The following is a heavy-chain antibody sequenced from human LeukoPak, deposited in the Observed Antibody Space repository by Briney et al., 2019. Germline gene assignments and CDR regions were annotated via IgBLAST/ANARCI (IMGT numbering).Heavy chain of an antibody. CDR1: GFNFRNYG. J-gene: IGHJ4*02. V-gene: IGHV3-30*18. D-gene: IGHD6-13*01. CDR3: AKGGVSDRGSWYGDYFDY. Sequence: GTSLRLSCEAPGFNFRNYGMHWVRQAPGKGLEWVAVLSADGSHKQFADSVKDRFDISRDNSKQTLYLQMNGLKSEDTAVYYCAKGGVSDRGSWYGDYFDYWGQGTLVTVSS. CDR2: LSADGSHK.